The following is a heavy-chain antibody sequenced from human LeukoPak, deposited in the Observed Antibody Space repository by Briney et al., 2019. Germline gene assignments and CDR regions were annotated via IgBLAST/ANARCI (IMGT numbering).Heavy chain of an antibody. CDR2: INPSDGST. V-gene: IGHV1-46*01. D-gene: IGHD2-15*01. CDR1: GYTFSSYF. CDR3: ARVDVTFGLIGGY. J-gene: IGHJ4*02. Sequence: GASVKVSCKASGYTFSSYFMHWVRQAPGQGLEWMGIINPSDGSTSYARELQGRVTMTRDTSTGTVYMELSGLRSEDTAVYYCARVDVTFGLIGGYWGQGTLVTVSS.